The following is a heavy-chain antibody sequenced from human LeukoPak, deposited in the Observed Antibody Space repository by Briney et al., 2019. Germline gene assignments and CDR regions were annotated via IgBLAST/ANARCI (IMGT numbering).Heavy chain of an antibody. CDR2: IVVGSGNT. J-gene: IGHJ4*02. D-gene: IGHD5-18*01. Sequence: ESSVKVSCKASGFTFTSSAMQWVRQARGQRLEWIGWIVVGSGNTNYAQKFQGRVTMTRDTSISTAYMELSRLRSGDTAVYYCARIGGSGYTYGTFDYWGQGTLVTVSS. V-gene: IGHV1-58*02. CDR3: ARIGGSGYTYGTFDY. CDR1: GFTFTSSA.